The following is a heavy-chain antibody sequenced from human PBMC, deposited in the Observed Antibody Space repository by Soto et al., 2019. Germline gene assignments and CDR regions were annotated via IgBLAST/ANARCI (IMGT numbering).Heavy chain of an antibody. V-gene: IGHV3-21*01. D-gene: IGHD2-15*01. Sequence: GGSLRLSCAASEFTFSRYAMHWVRQVPGKGLEWVASISSGRSDTWYADSVKGRFIISRDNAQNSLFLQMNTLRPEDTAIYYCARVAYWGPGTQVTVSS. CDR2: ISSGRSDT. CDR3: ARVAY. CDR1: EFTFSRYA. J-gene: IGHJ4*02.